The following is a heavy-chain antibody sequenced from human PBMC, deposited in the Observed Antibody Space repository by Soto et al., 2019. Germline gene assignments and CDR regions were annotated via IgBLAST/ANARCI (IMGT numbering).Heavy chain of an antibody. CDR3: ASRGPVGVTISYGLDV. Sequence: QVQLQESGPGLVKPSETLSLTCTVSGGSVSSGSYYWSWIRQAPGKGLEWIGYVHYSGRTNYRPSLKSRVTMSIDTSRKQCSLKLRSVTAADTAVYYCASRGPVGVTISYGLDVWGQGTTVTVSS. V-gene: IGHV4-61*01. J-gene: IGHJ6*02. CDR2: VHYSGRT. D-gene: IGHD1-26*01. CDR1: GGSVSSGSYY.